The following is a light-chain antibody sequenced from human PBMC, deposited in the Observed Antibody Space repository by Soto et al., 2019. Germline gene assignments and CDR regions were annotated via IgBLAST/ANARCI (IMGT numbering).Light chain of an antibody. Sequence: EIVLTQSPGTLSLSPGEGATLSCRAIQSVSSSYLAWYQQKPGQAPRLLIYDASNRATGIPARFSGSGSGTDFTLTISSLEPEDFAVYYCQQRSNWPPITFGQGTRLE. V-gene: IGKV3-11*01. J-gene: IGKJ5*01. CDR1: QSVSSSY. CDR2: DAS. CDR3: QQRSNWPPIT.